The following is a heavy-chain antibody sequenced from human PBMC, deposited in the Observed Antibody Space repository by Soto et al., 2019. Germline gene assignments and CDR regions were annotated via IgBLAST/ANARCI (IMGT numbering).Heavy chain of an antibody. V-gene: IGHV3-7*01. CDR3: ARDDGSLSGYIGYYYYYGMDV. CDR1: GFTFSSYW. CDR2: IKQDGSEK. J-gene: IGHJ6*01. Sequence: PGGSLRLSCAASGFTFSSYWMSWVRQAPGKGLEWVANIKQDGSEKYYVDSVKGRFTISRDNAKNSLYLQMNSLRADDTAVYYCARDDGSLSGYIGYYYYYGMDVWRKGTTVTVAS. D-gene: IGHD3-9*01.